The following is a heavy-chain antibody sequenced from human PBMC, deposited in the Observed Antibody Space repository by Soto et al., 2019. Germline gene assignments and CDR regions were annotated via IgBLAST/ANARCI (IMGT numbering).Heavy chain of an antibody. CDR1: GYTFTSYG. Sequence: ASVKVSCKASGYTFTSYGISWVRQAPGQGLEWMGWISAYNGNTNYAQKLQGRVTMTTDTSTSTAYMELRSLRSDDTAVYYCARDQGGAVADEGGAFDIWGQGTMVTVSS. CDR3: ARDQGGAVADEGGAFDI. V-gene: IGHV1-18*01. D-gene: IGHD6-19*01. J-gene: IGHJ3*02. CDR2: ISAYNGNT.